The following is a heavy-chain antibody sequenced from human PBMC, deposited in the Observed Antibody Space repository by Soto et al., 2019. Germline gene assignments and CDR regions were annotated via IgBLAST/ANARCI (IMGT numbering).Heavy chain of an antibody. D-gene: IGHD4-17*01. J-gene: IGHJ4*02. CDR1: GYSFSSYS. CDR3: ARDPTVGSY. CDR2: ISSSGNTI. V-gene: IGHV3-48*01. Sequence: EVQLVESGGGLVQPGGSLRLSCAASGYSFSSYSINWVRQAPGKGLEWISYISSSGNTIYYADSVKGRFTISRDNAENSAHLQMNSLRAEDTAVYYCARDPTVGSYWGQGTLVTVS.